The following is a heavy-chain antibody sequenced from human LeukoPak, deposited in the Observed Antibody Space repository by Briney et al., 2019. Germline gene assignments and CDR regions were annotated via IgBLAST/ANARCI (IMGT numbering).Heavy chain of an antibody. Sequence: GGSLRLSCAASGFTFSSYWVSWVRQAPGKGLEWVANIKQDGSEKYYVDSVKGRFTISRDNAKNSLYLQMNSLRAEDTAVYYCARDKTGTYYFDYWGQGTLVTVSS. CDR1: GFTFSSYW. CDR3: ARDKTGTYYFDY. CDR2: IKQDGSEK. D-gene: IGHD3-10*01. J-gene: IGHJ4*02. V-gene: IGHV3-7*03.